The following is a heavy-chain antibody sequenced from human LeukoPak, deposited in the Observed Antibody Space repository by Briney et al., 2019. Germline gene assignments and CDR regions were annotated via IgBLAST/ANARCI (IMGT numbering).Heavy chain of an antibody. D-gene: IGHD2-2*01. CDR1: GFTFRSYA. J-gene: IGHJ4*02. CDR3: AKVGARGCSSSTCFIY. Sequence: GGSLRLSCAASGFTFRSYAMSWVRQAPGKGLEWVSAISGSGDTTYYADSVKGRFTISRDNSKNTLYLQMNSLRPEDTAVYYCAKVGARGCSSSTCFIYWGQGTPVTVSS. CDR2: ISGSGDTT. V-gene: IGHV3-23*01.